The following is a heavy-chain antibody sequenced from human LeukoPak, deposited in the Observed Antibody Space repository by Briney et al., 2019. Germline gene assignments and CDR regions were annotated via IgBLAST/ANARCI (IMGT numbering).Heavy chain of an antibody. J-gene: IGHJ5*02. CDR3: ARGPTMVRGVIINSWFDP. CDR2: ISSSSSYI. D-gene: IGHD3-10*01. Sequence: GGSLRLSCAASGFTFSSYSMNWVRQAPGKGLEWVSSISSSSSYIYYADSVKGRFTISRDNAKNSLYLQMNSLRAEDTAVYYCARGPTMVRGVIINSWFDPWGQGTLVTVSS. CDR1: GFTFSSYS. V-gene: IGHV3-21*01.